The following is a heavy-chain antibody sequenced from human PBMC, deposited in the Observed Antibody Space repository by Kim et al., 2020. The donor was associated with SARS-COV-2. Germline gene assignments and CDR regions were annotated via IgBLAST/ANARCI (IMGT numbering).Heavy chain of an antibody. Sequence: GGSLRLSCAASGFTFSSYAMNWVRQAPGKGLEWVSAISGSGGSTYYADSVKGRFTISRDNSKNTLYLQMNSLRAEDTAVYYCAKGFHGLGYCSGGSCYGMDVWGQGTTVTVSS. CDR2: ISGSGGST. CDR1: GFTFSSYA. J-gene: IGHJ6*02. V-gene: IGHV3-23*01. D-gene: IGHD2-15*01. CDR3: AKGFHGLGYCSGGSCYGMDV.